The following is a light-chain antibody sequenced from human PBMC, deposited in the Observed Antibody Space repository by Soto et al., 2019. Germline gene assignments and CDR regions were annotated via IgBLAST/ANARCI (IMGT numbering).Light chain of an antibody. Sequence: DIVMTQSPDSLAVSLGERATINCKSSQSILYSSNNKNYLAWYQQKPGQPPNLLIYWASTRESGVPDRFSGSGSGTDFTLTISSLQAEDVAVYFCQQYYNAPLTFGQGTRLEIK. J-gene: IGKJ5*01. CDR1: QSILYSSNNKNY. CDR2: WAS. CDR3: QQYYNAPLT. V-gene: IGKV4-1*01.